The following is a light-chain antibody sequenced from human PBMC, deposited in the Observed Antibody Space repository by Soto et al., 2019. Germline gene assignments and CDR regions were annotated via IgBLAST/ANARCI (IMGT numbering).Light chain of an antibody. CDR1: QNIGSW. Sequence: DVQMTQSPSSVSASVGDRVTITCRASQNIGSWLAWYQQKPGKAPKLLIFAASSLQSGVPSRFSGSGSGTEFPLTISSLQPDDSATYYCQQYNCYRAFGQGTKVDI. J-gene: IGKJ1*01. V-gene: IGKV1D-16*01. CDR2: AAS. CDR3: QQYNCYRA.